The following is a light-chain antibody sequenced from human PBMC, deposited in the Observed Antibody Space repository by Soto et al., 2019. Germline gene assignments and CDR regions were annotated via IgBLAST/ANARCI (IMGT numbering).Light chain of an antibody. CDR1: GNDVGGYTF. CDR2: DVN. J-gene: IGLJ1*01. CDR3: CSYTATTTYV. Sequence: QSALTQPASVSGSPGQSIPISCTGTGNDVGGYTFVSWYQQHPDKVPKLVIFDVNRRPSGVSDRFSGSKSVNAASLTISGLQAEDEADYYCCSYTATTTYVFGTGTKLTVL. V-gene: IGLV2-14*03.